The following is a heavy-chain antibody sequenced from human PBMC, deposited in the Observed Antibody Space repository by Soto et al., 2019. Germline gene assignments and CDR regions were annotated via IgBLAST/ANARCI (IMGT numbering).Heavy chain of an antibody. J-gene: IGHJ4*02. CDR3: AKVSSSWYAGFFEL. CDR1: GFIFKNFG. CDR2: IWYDGSNK. Sequence: GGSLRLSCAASGFIFKNFGMHWVRQAPGKGLEWLAVIWYDGSNKFYADSVKGRFTISRDNVKNTVSLQVNSLRVEDTAVYYCAKVSSSWYAGFFELWGQGTLVTVSS. V-gene: IGHV3-33*06. D-gene: IGHD6-13*01.